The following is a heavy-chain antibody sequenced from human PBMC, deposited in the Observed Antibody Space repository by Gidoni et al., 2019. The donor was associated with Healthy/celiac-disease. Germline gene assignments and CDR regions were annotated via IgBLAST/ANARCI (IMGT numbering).Heavy chain of an antibody. J-gene: IGHJ4*02. D-gene: IGHD3-3*01. CDR1: GFTFRCYA. CDR2: ISGSGGRT. CDR3: AKTGDYDFWSGYYLDY. V-gene: IGHV3-23*01. Sequence: EVPLLESGAGLVQPGGSLRPSCAASGFTFRCYAMSWVRQAPGKGLEWVSAISGSGGRTYYADSVKGRFTISRDNSKNTLYLQMNSLRAEETAVYYCAKTGDYDFWSGYYLDYWGQGTLVTVSS.